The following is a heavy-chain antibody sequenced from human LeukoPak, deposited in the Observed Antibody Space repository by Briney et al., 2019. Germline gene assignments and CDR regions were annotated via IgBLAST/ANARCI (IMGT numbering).Heavy chain of an antibody. V-gene: IGHV3-30*02. D-gene: IGHD3-10*01. CDR1: GFTLSSYG. CDR3: AKNRITMVRGVIDVDY. Sequence: GGSLRLSCAASGFTLSSYGMHWVRQAPGKGLEWVAFIRYDGSNKYYADSVKGRFTISRDNSKNTLYLQMNSLRAEDTAVYYCAKNRITMVRGVIDVDYWGQGTLVTVSS. CDR2: IRYDGSNK. J-gene: IGHJ4*02.